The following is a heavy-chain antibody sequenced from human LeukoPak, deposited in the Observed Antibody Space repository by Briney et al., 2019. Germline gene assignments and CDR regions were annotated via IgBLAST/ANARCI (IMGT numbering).Heavy chain of an antibody. V-gene: IGHV3-23*01. CDR1: GFTFSSYA. J-gene: IGHJ5*02. CDR2: ISGSGGST. D-gene: IGHD3-9*01. CDR3: ASSFAGFLTGLIIHLGWFDP. Sequence: GGSLRLSCAASGFTFSSYAMSWVRQAPGKGLEWVSAISGSGGSTYYADPVKGRLTISRDNSKNTLYLQMNSLRAEDTAVYYCASSFAGFLTGLIIHLGWFDPWGQGTLVTVSS.